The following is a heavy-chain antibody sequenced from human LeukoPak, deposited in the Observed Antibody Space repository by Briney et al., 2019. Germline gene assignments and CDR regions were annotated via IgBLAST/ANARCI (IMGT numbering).Heavy chain of an antibody. Sequence: GGSLRLSCVASGFSFSNYAMTWVRQAPGKGLEWVSGISGSGGSTYYADSVRGRLTISRDNFKNTLDVQMSSLGVEDTAIYYCARTGVGGGYRFDYWGQGTLVTVSS. CDR1: GFSFSNYA. D-gene: IGHD1-26*01. CDR3: ARTGVGGGYRFDY. V-gene: IGHV3-23*01. J-gene: IGHJ4*02. CDR2: ISGSGGST.